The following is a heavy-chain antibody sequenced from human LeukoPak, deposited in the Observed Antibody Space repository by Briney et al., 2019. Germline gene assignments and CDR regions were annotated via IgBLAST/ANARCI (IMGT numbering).Heavy chain of an antibody. CDR3: ASLAGGNSESSDAFDI. D-gene: IGHD4-23*01. J-gene: IGHJ3*02. Sequence: SETLSLTCTVSGGSISSRSYCWRWIRQPAGKGLEWIGHVHISGSTNYNSSLKSRVTISVDTSKNQFSLKLSSVTAADTAVYYCASLAGGNSESSDAFDIWGQGTMVTVSS. CDR2: VHISGST. CDR1: GGSISSRSYC. V-gene: IGHV4-61*09.